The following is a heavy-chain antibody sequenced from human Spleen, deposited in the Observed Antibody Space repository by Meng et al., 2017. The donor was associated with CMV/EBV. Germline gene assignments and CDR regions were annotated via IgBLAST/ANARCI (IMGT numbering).Heavy chain of an antibody. CDR1: GFTFRNAW. CDR2: INHSGST. Sequence: ESLKISCAASGFTFRNAWMSWVRQAPGKGLEWIGEINHSGSTNYNPSLKSRVTISVDTSKNQFSLKLSSVTAADTAVYYCARGPRGYSYEKDWFDPWGQGTLVTVSS. CDR3: ARGPRGYSYEKDWFDP. D-gene: IGHD5-18*01. J-gene: IGHJ5*02. V-gene: IGHV4-34*01.